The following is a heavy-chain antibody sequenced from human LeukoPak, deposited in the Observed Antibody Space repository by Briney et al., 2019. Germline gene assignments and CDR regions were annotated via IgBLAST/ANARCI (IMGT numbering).Heavy chain of an antibody. Sequence: GGSLRLSCAASGFTFSSYGMHWVRQAPGKGLEWVAVISYDGRSKYYADSVKGRFTISRDNSKNTLYLQMNSLRAEDTAVYYCARDQEYYYGMDVWGQGTTVTVSS. J-gene: IGHJ6*02. CDR2: ISYDGRSK. V-gene: IGHV3-30*03. CDR1: GFTFSSYG. CDR3: ARDQEYYYGMDV.